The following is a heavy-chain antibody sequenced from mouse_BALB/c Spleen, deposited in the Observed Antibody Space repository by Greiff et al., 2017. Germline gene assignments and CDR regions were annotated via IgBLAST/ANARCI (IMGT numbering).Heavy chain of an antibody. D-gene: IGHD1-2*01. V-gene: IGHV1S127*01. CDR2: IDPSDSET. J-gene: IGHJ2*01. CDR3: ARSDGKFITTATGGY. Sequence: QVQLQQSGPQLVRPGASVKISCKASGYSFTSYWMHWVKQRPGQGLEWIGMIDPSDSETRLNQKFKDKATLTVDKSSSTAYMQLSSPTSEDSAVYYCARSDGKFITTATGGYWGQGTTLTVSS. CDR1: GYSFTSYW.